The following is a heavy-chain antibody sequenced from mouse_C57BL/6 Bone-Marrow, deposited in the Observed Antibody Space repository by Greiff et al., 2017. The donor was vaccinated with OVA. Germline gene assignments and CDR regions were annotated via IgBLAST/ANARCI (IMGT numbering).Heavy chain of an antibody. D-gene: IGHD2-3*01. Sequence: DVKLQESGGGLVQPKGSLKLSCAASGFSFNTYAMNWVRQAPGKGLEWVARIRSKSNNYATYYADSVKDRFTISRDDSESMLYLQMNNLKTEDTAMYYCVRHDVYWYFDVWGTGTTVTVSS. J-gene: IGHJ1*03. CDR2: IRSKSNNYAT. CDR1: GFSFNTYA. CDR3: VRHDVYWYFDV. V-gene: IGHV10-1*01.